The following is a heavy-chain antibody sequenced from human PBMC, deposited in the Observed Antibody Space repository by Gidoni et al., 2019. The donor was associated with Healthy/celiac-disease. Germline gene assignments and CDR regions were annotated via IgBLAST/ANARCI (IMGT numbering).Heavy chain of an antibody. CDR3: ARHFYPLGSHFDY. D-gene: IGHD3-10*01. CDR2: IYYSGST. V-gene: IGHV4-59*01. CDR1: GGSISSYH. J-gene: IGHJ4*02. Sequence: QESGPGLVKPSETLSLTCSVSGGSISSYHWSWIRQPPGKGLEWIGHIYYSGSTNYNPSLKSRVTISVDTSKSQFSLKLSSMAAADTAVYYCARHFYPLGSHFDYWGQGTLVTVSS.